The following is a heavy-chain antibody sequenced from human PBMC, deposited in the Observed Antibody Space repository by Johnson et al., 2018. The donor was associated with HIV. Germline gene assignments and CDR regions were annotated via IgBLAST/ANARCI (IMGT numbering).Heavy chain of an antibody. CDR3: AKGRNTYGADVFDI. CDR2: ISSAGTDK. Sequence: QVQLVESGGGVVQPGRSLRLSCAVSGFTFSSFGMHWVRQAPGQGLEWMAVISSAGTDKYYADSVKGRFTISRDNSKNTLYLQMNSLRVEDTAVYYCAKGRNTYGADVFDIWGQGTMVTVSS. J-gene: IGHJ3*02. CDR1: GFTFSSFG. V-gene: IGHV3-30*18. D-gene: IGHD4/OR15-4a*01.